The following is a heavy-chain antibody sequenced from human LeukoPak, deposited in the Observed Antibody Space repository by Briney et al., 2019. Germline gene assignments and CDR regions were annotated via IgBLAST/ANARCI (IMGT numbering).Heavy chain of an antibody. Sequence: ASVKVSCKASGYTFTSYYMHWVRQAPGQGLEWMGIINPSGGSTSYAQKFQGRVTMTRDTSTSTVYMELSSLRSEDTAVHYCARDPWNSWEYYGMDVWGQGTTVTVSS. J-gene: IGHJ6*02. CDR1: GYTFTSYY. CDR3: ARDPWNSWEYYGMDV. D-gene: IGHD1-7*01. V-gene: IGHV1-46*01. CDR2: INPSGGST.